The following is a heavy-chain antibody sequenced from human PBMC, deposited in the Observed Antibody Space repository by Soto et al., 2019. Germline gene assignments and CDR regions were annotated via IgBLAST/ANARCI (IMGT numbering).Heavy chain of an antibody. CDR1: GGSVSSYY. CDR3: ARHCGGDCYSGLDEYFQH. CDR2: IYYSGST. Sequence: QVQLQESGPGLVKPSETLSLTCTVSGGSVSSYYWSWIRQPPGKVLEWMGYIYYSGSTNYNPSLKFRVTISVDTSKNQFSLKLSSVTAADTAVYYCARHCGGDCYSGLDEYFQHWGQGTLVTVSS. V-gene: IGHV4-59*08. J-gene: IGHJ1*01. D-gene: IGHD2-21*02.